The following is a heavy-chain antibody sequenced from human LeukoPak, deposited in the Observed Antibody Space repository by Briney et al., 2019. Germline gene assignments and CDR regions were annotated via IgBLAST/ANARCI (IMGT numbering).Heavy chain of an antibody. Sequence: SGTLSLTCAVSGGSISSSNWWSWVRQPPGKGLEWIGEIYHSGSTNCNPSLKSRVTISVDKSKNQFSLKLSSVTAADTAVYYCARDVRSQGAVAGFDYWGQGTLVTVSS. CDR1: GGSISSSNW. V-gene: IGHV4-4*02. CDR2: IYHSGST. CDR3: ARDVRSQGAVAGFDY. D-gene: IGHD6-19*01. J-gene: IGHJ4*02.